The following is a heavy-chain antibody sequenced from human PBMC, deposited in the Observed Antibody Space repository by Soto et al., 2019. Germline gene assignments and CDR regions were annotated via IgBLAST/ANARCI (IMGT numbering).Heavy chain of an antibody. V-gene: IGHV4-31*03. Sequence: SETLSLTCTVSGGSISSGGYYWSWIRQHPGKGLEWIGYIYYSGSTYYNPSLKSRVTISVDTSKNQFSLKLSSVTAADTAVYYCARSPQYVPANWFDPWGQGTLVTVSS. CDR1: GGSISSGGYY. CDR3: ARSPQYVPANWFDP. CDR2: IYYSGST. D-gene: IGHD4-4*01. J-gene: IGHJ5*02.